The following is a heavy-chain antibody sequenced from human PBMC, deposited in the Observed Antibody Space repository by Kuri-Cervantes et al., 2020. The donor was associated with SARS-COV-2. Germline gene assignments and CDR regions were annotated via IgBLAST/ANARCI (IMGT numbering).Heavy chain of an antibody. D-gene: IGHD2-2*01. V-gene: IGHV3-30*02. CDR3: AKDLDCSSTSCYDRSPHFGY. Sequence: GESLKISCAAPGFTFSSYGMHWVRQAPGKGLEWVAFIRYDGRNKYYADSVKGRFTISRDNSKNTLYLQMNSLRAEDTAVYYCAKDLDCSSTSCYDRSPHFGYWGQGTLVTVSS. CDR1: GFTFSSYG. J-gene: IGHJ4*02. CDR2: IRYDGRNK.